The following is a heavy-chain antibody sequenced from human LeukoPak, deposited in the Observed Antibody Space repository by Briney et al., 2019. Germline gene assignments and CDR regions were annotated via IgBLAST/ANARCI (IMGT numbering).Heavy chain of an antibody. CDR3: ARRPSASWYFDY. V-gene: IGHV2-5*02. D-gene: IGHD6-6*01. J-gene: IGHJ4*02. Sequence: SGPKLVKPTQTLTLTCTFSGFSLSSSGVGVGWIRQPPGKALEWLALIYWDDDKRYSPSLKSRLTITKDTSKNQVVLTMTNMDPVDTATYYCARRPSASWYFDYWGQGTLVTVSS. CDR2: IYWDDDK. CDR1: GFSLSSSGVG.